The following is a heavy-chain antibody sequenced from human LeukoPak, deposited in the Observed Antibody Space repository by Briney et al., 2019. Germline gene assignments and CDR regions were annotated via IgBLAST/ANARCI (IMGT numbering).Heavy chain of an antibody. CDR2: LNSDGSTT. V-gene: IGHV3-74*01. J-gene: IGHJ4*02. D-gene: IGHD3-22*01. CDR1: GFTFSSYW. Sequence: PGGSLRLSCAASGFTFSSYWMHWVRQAPGKGLVWVSRLNSDGSTTTYADSVKGRFLISRDNSKNMLFLQMNSLIIEDTAVYYCARNSDYYDYSPQSVWGQGTLVTVS. CDR3: ARNSDYYDYSPQSV.